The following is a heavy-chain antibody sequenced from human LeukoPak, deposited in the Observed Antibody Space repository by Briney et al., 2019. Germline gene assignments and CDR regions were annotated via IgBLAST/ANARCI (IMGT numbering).Heavy chain of an antibody. D-gene: IGHD5-12*01. J-gene: IGHJ4*02. CDR2: IYYSGST. CDR3: ARRSDSGYDFDY. V-gene: IGHV4-59*01. Sequence: PSETLSLTCTVSGGSISNYYWSWIRQPPGKRLEYIGFIYYSGSTSYNPSLKSRVTISVDSSKNQLSLKLSSVTAADTAVYYCARRSDSGYDFDYWGQGTLVTVSS. CDR1: GGSISNYY.